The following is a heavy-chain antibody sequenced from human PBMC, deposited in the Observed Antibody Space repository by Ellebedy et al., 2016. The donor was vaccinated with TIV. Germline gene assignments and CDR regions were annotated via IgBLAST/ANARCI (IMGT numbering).Heavy chain of an antibody. J-gene: IGHJ4*02. D-gene: IGHD2-21*02. CDR3: ARSPEYCGADCYSEFDY. Sequence: SGPTLVKPTQTLTLTCTFSGFSLTTNGVGVGWIRQPPRKALEWLALIYWDDDKRYSPSLKSRLTITKVTSKNQVVLTMTNMDPVDTATYHCARSPEYCGADCYSEFDYWGQGTLVTVSS. CDR1: GFSLTTNGVG. V-gene: IGHV2-5*02. CDR2: IYWDDDK.